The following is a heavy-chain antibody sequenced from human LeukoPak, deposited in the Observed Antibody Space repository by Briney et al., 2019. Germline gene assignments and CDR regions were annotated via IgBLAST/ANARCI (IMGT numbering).Heavy chain of an antibody. CDR1: GYSISSGYY. Sequence: KPSETLSLTCAVSGYSISSGYYWGWIRQPPGQGLEWIGSIYHSGSTYYSPSLKSRVTISVDTSKNQFSLKLSSVTAADTAVYYCARLGVVPAAISIDYWGQGTLVTVSS. J-gene: IGHJ4*02. V-gene: IGHV4-38-2*01. CDR3: ARLGVVPAAISIDY. CDR2: IYHSGST. D-gene: IGHD2-2*02.